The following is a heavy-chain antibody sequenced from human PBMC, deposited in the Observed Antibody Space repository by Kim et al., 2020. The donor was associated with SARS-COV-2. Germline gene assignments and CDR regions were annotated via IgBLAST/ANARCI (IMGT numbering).Heavy chain of an antibody. D-gene: IGHD6-19*01. V-gene: IGHV1-3*01. Sequence: NTKFSKKFQGRVTINRDTSASTAYMELTSLRSEDTAIYYCARGSGWAFDYWGQGTLVTVAS. J-gene: IGHJ4*02. CDR3: ARGSGWAFDY. CDR2: NT.